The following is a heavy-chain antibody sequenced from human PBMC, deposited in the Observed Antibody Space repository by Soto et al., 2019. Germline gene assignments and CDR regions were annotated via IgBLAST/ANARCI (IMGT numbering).Heavy chain of an antibody. CDR2: IYHSGST. J-gene: IGHJ4*02. CDR3: VRSLGTAVFDN. Sequence: SETLSLTCTVSGGSISSYYWSWIRQPPGKGLEWIGYIYHSGSTDYNPSLKTPVSISADTSKNQFSLNLSPVTASDTAVYYCVRSLGTAVFDNWGQGTLVTVSS. CDR1: GGSISSYY. D-gene: IGHD3-16*01. V-gene: IGHV4-59*08.